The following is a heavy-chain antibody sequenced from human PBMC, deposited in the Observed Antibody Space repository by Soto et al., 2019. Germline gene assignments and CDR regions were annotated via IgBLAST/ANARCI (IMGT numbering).Heavy chain of an antibody. CDR2: ISGNGNSA. D-gene: IGHD6-19*01. CDR3: GKERRGSGWSVCNF. Sequence: GGSLRLSCAASGFTFRDYAMNWVRLSPGKGLEWVSDISGNGNSARYADSVKGRFTISRDNSKGTPYLQMNSLRVDDTAVYYCGKERRGSGWSVCNFWGQGSLVTVSS. V-gene: IGHV3-23*01. J-gene: IGHJ4*02. CDR1: GFTFRDYA.